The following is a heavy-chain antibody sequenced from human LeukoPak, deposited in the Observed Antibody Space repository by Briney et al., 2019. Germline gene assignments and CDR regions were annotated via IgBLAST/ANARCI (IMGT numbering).Heavy chain of an antibody. V-gene: IGHV3-21*01. CDR1: GFTFSSYS. D-gene: IGHD3-22*01. J-gene: IGHJ4*02. Sequence: GGSLRLSCAASGFTFSSYSMNWVRQAPGKGLEWVSSISSSSSYIYYADSVKGRFTISRDNAKNSLYLQMNSLRAEDTAVYYCASADYYDSSGYYLSFDYWGQGTLVTVSS. CDR3: ASADYYDSSGYYLSFDY. CDR2: ISSSSSYI.